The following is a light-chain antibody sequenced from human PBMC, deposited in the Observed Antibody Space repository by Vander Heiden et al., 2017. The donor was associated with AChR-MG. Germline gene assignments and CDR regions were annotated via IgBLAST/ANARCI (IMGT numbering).Light chain of an antibody. CDR3: QSYETDNQV. V-gene: IGLV6-57*04. Sequence: NFMLTQPHSVSESPGKTVIISCTRRSGSIASNFVQWYQQRPGSAPTTVIYEEEHRPSGVPERFSGSIDTAANSASRTISGLKTEDEADYYCQSYETDNQVFGTGTKVTVL. CDR2: EEE. J-gene: IGLJ1*01. CDR1: SGSIASNF.